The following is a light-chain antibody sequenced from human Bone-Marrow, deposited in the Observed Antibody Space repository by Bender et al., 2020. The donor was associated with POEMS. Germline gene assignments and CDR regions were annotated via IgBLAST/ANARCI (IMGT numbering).Light chain of an antibody. CDR2: EDD. Sequence: QSALTQSASVSGSPGQSITISCTGTSSDVGRYDLVSWYQQHPGKAPKLMIFEDDKRPLGISDRFSASKSGNTAYLTISGLQAEDEADYYCCSFAGGNTWVFGGGTKLTVL. CDR3: CSFAGGNTWV. CDR1: SSDVGRYDL. J-gene: IGLJ2*01. V-gene: IGLV2-23*01.